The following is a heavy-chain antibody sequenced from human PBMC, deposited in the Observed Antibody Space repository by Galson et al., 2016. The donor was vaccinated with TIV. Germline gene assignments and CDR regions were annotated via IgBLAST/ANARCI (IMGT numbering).Heavy chain of an antibody. D-gene: IGHD3-22*01. CDR1: GGSISSYY. V-gene: IGHV4-59*01. Sequence: SETLSLTCTVSGGSISSYYWSWIRQPPGKGLEWIGYIYYSGSTNYNPSLKSRVTISVDTSKNQFSLQLSTVTAADTAVYYCARDFTDSSGYYHTHWYFDLWGRGTLVTVSS. J-gene: IGHJ2*01. CDR3: ARDFTDSSGYYHTHWYFDL. CDR2: IYYSGST.